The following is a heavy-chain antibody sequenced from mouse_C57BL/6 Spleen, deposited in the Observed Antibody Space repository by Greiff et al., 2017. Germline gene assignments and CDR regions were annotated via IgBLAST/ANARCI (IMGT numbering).Heavy chain of an antibody. CDR1: GFTFTDYY. CDR3: ASHYYDYAFAY. CDR2: IRNKANGYTT. Sequence: EVQLVESGGGLVQPGGSLSLSCAASGFTFTDYYMSWVRQPPGKALEWLGFIRNKANGYTTEYSASVKGRFTISRDNSQSIIYLQMNALRAEDSATYYCASHYYDYAFAYWGQGTLVTVSA. V-gene: IGHV7-3*01. J-gene: IGHJ3*01. D-gene: IGHD2-4*01.